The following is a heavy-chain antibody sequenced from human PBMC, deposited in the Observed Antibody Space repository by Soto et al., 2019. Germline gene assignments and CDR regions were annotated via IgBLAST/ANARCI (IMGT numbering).Heavy chain of an antibody. CDR2: ISAHNGNT. V-gene: IGHV1-18*01. CDR1: GYGFTTYG. J-gene: IGHJ4*02. D-gene: IGHD1-26*01. Sequence: QVHLVQSGAEVKKPGASVKVSCKGSGYGFTTYGITWVRQAPGQGLEWMAWISAHNGNTNYAQKPQGRVTVTRDTSTSTAYMELRSLRSDATAVYYCASGRYGDYWGQGALVTVSS. CDR3: ASGRYGDY.